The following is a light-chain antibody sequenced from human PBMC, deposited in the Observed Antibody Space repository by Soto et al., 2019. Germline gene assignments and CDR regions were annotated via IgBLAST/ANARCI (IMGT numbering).Light chain of an antibody. CDR1: QSVSSSY. J-gene: IGKJ2*03. CDR2: CAS. CDR3: QQFGNSPYS. V-gene: IGKV3-20*01. Sequence: ESVLRQSPDTLSLSTVERAPLSCRASQSVSSSYLAWYQQTPGQTPRLLIYCASSRASGIPDRFSGSGSGTDFTLTISRREPEDFAVYYCQQFGNSPYSVGQWSNLYIK.